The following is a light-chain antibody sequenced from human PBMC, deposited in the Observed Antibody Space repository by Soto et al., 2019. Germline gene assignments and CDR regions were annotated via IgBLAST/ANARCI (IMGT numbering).Light chain of an antibody. J-gene: IGKJ1*01. CDR3: QQYNPVT. V-gene: IGKV1-5*01. CDR2: DAS. CDR1: QSISRW. Sequence: DIQMTQSPSTLSASVGDRVTITCRASQSISRWLAWYQQKAGKVPKLLIYDASTLVRGVPSRFSGSGSGTEFNLTICSLQPYDFATYYCQQYNPVTFGQGTKVEIK.